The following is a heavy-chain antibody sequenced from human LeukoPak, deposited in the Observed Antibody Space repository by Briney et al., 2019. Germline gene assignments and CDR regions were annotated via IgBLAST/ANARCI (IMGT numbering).Heavy chain of an antibody. J-gene: IGHJ4*02. CDR2: IYYSGST. V-gene: IGHV4-59*04. CDR3: ARRTGMFDY. Sequence: PSETLSLTCTVSGGSISHYFWSWIRQPPGKALEWIGYIYYSGSTYYNPSPKSRVTISVDTSKNQFSLKLSSVTAADTAVYYCARRTGMFDYWGQGTLVTVSS. CDR1: GGSISHYF. D-gene: IGHD1-1*01.